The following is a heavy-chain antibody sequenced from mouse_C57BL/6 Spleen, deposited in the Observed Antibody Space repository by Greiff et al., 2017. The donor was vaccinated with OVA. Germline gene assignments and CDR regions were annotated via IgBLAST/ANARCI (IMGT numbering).Heavy chain of an antibody. CDR3: ARHGYYGSSPNLPFAY. D-gene: IGHD1-1*01. Sequence: EVQRVESGGGLVQPGGSLKLSCAASGFTFSDYYMYWVRQTPEKRLEWVAYISNGGGSTYYPDTVKGRFTISRDNAKNTLYLQMSRLKSEDTAMYYCARHGYYGSSPNLPFAYWGQGTLVTVSA. J-gene: IGHJ3*01. CDR1: GFTFSDYY. V-gene: IGHV5-12*01. CDR2: ISNGGGST.